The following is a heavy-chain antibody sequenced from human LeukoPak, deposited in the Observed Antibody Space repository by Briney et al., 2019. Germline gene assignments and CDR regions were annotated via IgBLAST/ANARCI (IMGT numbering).Heavy chain of an antibody. CDR2: ISYDGSNK. CDR3: AKDTSRIVVVVAATDY. J-gene: IGHJ4*02. Sequence: GGSLRLSCVASGFTFSNYGMHWVRQAPGKGLEWVAVISYDGSNKYYVDSVKGRFTISRDNSKNTLYLQMNSLRAEDTAVYYCAKDTSRIVVVVAATDYWGQGTLVTVSS. CDR1: GFTFSNYG. D-gene: IGHD2-15*01. V-gene: IGHV3-30*18.